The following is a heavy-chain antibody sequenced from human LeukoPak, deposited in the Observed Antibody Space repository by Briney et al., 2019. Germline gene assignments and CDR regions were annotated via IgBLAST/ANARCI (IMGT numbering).Heavy chain of an antibody. Sequence: PGGSLRLSCAASGFTFSSYSMSWVRQAPGKGLEWVSAISGSGGSTYYADSVKGRFTISRDNSKNTLYLQMNSLRAEDTAVYYCAKGLFWGYYYGMDVWGQGTTVTVSS. J-gene: IGHJ6*02. CDR3: AKGLFWGYYYGMDV. CDR1: GFTFSSYS. CDR2: ISGSGGST. D-gene: IGHD3-16*01. V-gene: IGHV3-23*01.